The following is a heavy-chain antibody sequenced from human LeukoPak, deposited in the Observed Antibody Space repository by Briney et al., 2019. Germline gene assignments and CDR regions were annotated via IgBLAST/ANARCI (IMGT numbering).Heavy chain of an antibody. CDR3: ARHTYGDYAPFDY. J-gene: IGHJ4*02. D-gene: IGHD4-17*01. CDR1: GGSIRSYY. CDR2: IDTSGST. Sequence: PSETLSLTCTVSGGSIRSYYWSWIRQPAGKGLEWIGRIDTSGSTKYNPSLKSRVTISVDTSKNQFSLKLTSVTAADTAVYYCARHTYGDYAPFDYWGQGTLVTVSS. V-gene: IGHV4-4*07.